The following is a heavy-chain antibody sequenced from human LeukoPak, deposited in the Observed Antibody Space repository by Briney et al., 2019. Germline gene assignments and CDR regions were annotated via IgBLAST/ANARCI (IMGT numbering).Heavy chain of an antibody. Sequence: SETLSLTCAVYGGSFSSYYWSWVRQPPGKGREWIGEINPSGSTNYNPSLKTGLTISVDPSKSQFSLKLSSVPAADTAVYYCARYIYGSSWYGRFDYWGGGALVTVSS. D-gene: IGHD6-13*01. J-gene: IGHJ4*02. CDR1: GGSFSSYY. CDR3: ARYIYGSSWYGRFDY. V-gene: IGHV4-34*01. CDR2: INPSGST.